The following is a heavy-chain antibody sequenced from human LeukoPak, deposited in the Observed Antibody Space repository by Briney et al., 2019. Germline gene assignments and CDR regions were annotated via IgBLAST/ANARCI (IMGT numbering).Heavy chain of an antibody. CDR3: ARMARRYCSGGSCYPSYFDY. D-gene: IGHD2-15*01. Sequence: GASVKVSCKASGYTFTSYAMHWVRQAPGQRLEWMGWINAGNGNTKYSQKFQGRVTITRDTSASTAYMELSSLRSEDTAVYYCARMARRYCSGGSCYPSYFDYWGQGTLVTVSS. CDR2: INAGNGNT. J-gene: IGHJ4*02. CDR1: GYTFTSYA. V-gene: IGHV1-3*01.